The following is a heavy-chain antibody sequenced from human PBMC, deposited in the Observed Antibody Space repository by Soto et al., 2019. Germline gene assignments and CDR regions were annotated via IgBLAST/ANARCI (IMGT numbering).Heavy chain of an antibody. CDR2: ISGSGDST. D-gene: IGHD3-10*01. Sequence: EVQLVESGGGLVQPGGSLRLSCAVSGFTFGSYWMNWVRLIPGKGLEWVSTISGSGDSTYYADSVKGRFTISRDNSKNTLFLQMNSLRAGDTALYYCAKFREYYQGSGSRTYYFYGMDVWGQGTTVTVSS. J-gene: IGHJ6*02. CDR3: AKFREYYQGSGSRTYYFYGMDV. V-gene: IGHV3-23*04. CDR1: GFTFGSYW.